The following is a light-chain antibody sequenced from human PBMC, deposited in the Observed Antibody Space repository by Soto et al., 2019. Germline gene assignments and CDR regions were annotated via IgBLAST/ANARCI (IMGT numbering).Light chain of an antibody. CDR3: LQRTNWPLT. J-gene: IGKJ4*01. V-gene: IGKV3D-20*02. CDR1: QSINSKS. CDR2: NTS. Sequence: EIVLTQSPGTLSLSPGEGATVSCRVSQSINSKSLVWYQRKFGQAPRLLIYNTSSRATGIPDRFSGSGSGTDFTLSISRLEPEDFAVYYCLQRTNWPLTFGGGTKVDIK.